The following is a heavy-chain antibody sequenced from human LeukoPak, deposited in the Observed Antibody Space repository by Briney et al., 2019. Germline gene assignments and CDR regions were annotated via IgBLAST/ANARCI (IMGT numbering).Heavy chain of an antibody. CDR1: GFTVSSNY. CDR3: ASNHYDCWSGYTR. J-gene: IGHJ4*02. D-gene: IGHD3-3*01. Sequence: NPGGSLRLSCAASGFTVSSNYMSWVRQAPGKGLEWVSVIYSGGSTYYADSVKGRFTISRHNSKNTLYLQMNSLRAEDTAVYYCASNHYDCWSGYTRWGQGTLVTVSS. CDR2: IYSGGST. V-gene: IGHV3-53*04.